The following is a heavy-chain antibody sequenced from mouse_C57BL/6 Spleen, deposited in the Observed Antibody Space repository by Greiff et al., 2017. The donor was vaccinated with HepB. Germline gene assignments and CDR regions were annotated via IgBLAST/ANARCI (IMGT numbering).Heavy chain of an antibody. Sequence: QVQLQQSGAELVRPGTSVKVSCKASGYAFTNYLIEWVKQRPGQGLEWIGVINPGSGGTNYNEKFKGKATLTADKSSSTDYMQLSSLTSEDAAVYFGAKGEGDAMDYWGQGTSVTVSS. V-gene: IGHV1-54*01. CDR3: AKGEGDAMDY. J-gene: IGHJ4*01. CDR1: GYAFTNYL. CDR2: INPGSGGT.